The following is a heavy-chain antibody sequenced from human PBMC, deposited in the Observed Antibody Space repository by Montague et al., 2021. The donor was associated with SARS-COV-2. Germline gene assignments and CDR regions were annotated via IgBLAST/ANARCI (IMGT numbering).Heavy chain of an antibody. D-gene: IGHD6-13*01. CDR1: GGSITGYF. Sequence: SETLSLTRTLSGGSITGYFWTWIRQPPGKGLEWLGHMHYSGSTTYNPSLESRVTMSIDTSESQFSLNLRSVTAADTGVYYCARVPVSSSWYYLDYWGQGTLVTVSS. V-gene: IGHV4-59*12. J-gene: IGHJ4*02. CDR3: ARVPVSSSWYYLDY. CDR2: MHYSGST.